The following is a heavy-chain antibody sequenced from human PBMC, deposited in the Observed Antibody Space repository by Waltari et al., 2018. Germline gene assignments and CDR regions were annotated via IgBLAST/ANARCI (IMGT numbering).Heavy chain of an antibody. V-gene: IGHV4-59*01. Sequence: QVQLQESGPGLVKPSETLSLTCTVSGGSISSYYWSWIRQPPGKGLEWIGYIYYSGSTNYNPSLKSRVTISVDTSKNQFSLKLSSVTAADTAVYYCARDLEGLIDYWGQGTLVTVSS. CDR2: IYYSGST. D-gene: IGHD1-1*01. J-gene: IGHJ4*02. CDR1: GGSISSYY. CDR3: ARDLEGLIDY.